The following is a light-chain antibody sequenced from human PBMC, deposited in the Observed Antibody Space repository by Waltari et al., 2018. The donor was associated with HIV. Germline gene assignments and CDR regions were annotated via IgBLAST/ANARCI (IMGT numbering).Light chain of an antibody. CDR2: WAA. CDR3: QQYYNIEST. J-gene: IGKJ4*01. V-gene: IGKV4-1*01. CDR1: RTVYFNSNNQNY. Sequence: DIVMTQSPDSLPVSLGERATMNCRSSRTVYFNSNNQNYLAWYQQKPGPSPQVLIYWAATRASGVPGRFSGSGSGTDFNLTISSLQADDVAVYYCQQYYNIESTFGGGTKVEIK.